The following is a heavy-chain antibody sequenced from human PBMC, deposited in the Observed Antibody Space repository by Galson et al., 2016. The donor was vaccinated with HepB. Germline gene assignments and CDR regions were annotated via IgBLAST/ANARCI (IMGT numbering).Heavy chain of an antibody. V-gene: IGHV4-39*01. CDR1: GGSISSSNYY. CDR2: IYYSGFT. CDR3: ARQAYYYDTRGYYHRHPDY. Sequence: SETLSLTCTVSGGSISSSNYYWGWIRQPPGKGLEWIGTIYYSGFTYYNPSLKSRVTISVDTSKNQFSLNLGSVTAADTAVYYCARQAYYYDTRGYYHRHPDYWGQGTLVTVSS. J-gene: IGHJ4*02. D-gene: IGHD3-22*01.